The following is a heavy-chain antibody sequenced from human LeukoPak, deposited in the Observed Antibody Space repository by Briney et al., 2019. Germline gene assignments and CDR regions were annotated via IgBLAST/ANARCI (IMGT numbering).Heavy chain of an antibody. CDR2: IYGGGTT. D-gene: IGHD4-23*01. V-gene: IGHV3-53*01. CDR3: APGDNEAFYI. J-gene: IGHJ3*02. Sequence: PGGSLRLSCAVSGFTVSSNYMTWVRQAPGKGLEWVSVIYGGGTTYYADSVKGRFTISRDNSKNTLYLQMNNLRAGDTAVYYCAPGDNEAFYIWGQGTMVTVSS. CDR1: GFTVSSNY.